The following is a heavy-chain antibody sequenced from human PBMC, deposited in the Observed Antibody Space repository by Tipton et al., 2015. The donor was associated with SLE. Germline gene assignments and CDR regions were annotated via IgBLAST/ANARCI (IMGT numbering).Heavy chain of an antibody. CDR1: GGSFSGYY. V-gene: IGHV4-34*01. Sequence: TLSLTCAVYGGSFSGYYWSWIRQPPGKGLEWIGEINHSGSTNYTPSLRSRVTISLDTSMNQFSLDLSSVTAADTAVYYCARSVTPAAIGWFDPWGQGTLVTVSS. D-gene: IGHD2-2*01. J-gene: IGHJ5*02. CDR2: INHSGST. CDR3: ARSVTPAAIGWFDP.